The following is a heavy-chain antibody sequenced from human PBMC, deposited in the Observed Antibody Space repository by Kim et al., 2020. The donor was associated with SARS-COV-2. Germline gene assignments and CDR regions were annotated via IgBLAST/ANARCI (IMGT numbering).Heavy chain of an antibody. CDR2: ISGSGGST. Sequence: GGSLRLSCAASGFTFSSYAMSWVRQAPGKGLEWVSAISGSGGSTYYADSVKGRFTISRDNSKNTLYLQMNSLRAEDTAVYYCAKDGYSSSWSPYGCMDVWGQGTTVTVSS. CDR1: GFTFSSYA. CDR3: AKDGYSSSWSPYGCMDV. D-gene: IGHD6-13*01. V-gene: IGHV3-23*01. J-gene: IGHJ6*02.